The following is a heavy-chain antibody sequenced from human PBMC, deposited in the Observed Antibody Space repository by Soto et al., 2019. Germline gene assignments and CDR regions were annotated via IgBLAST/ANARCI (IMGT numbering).Heavy chain of an antibody. D-gene: IGHD3-3*01. J-gene: IGHJ5*02. CDR3: ARAGLRFLEWLGVWFDP. CDR1: GGTFSSYA. CDR2: IIPIFGTA. V-gene: IGHV1-69*13. Sequence: ASVKVSCKASGGTFSSYAISWVRQAPGQGLEWMGGIIPIFGTANYAQRFQGRVTITADESTSTAYMELSSLRSEDTAVYYCARAGLRFLEWLGVWFDPWGQGTLVTVSS.